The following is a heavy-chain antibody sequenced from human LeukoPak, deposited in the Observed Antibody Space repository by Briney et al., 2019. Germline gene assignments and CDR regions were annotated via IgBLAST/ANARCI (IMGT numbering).Heavy chain of an antibody. V-gene: IGHV4-59*01. CDR2: IYYSGST. CDR3: ARFMSDFWSGYQYYFDY. CDR1: GVSISSYY. Sequence: SETLSLTCTVSGVSISSYYWSWIRQPPGKGLEWIGYIYYSGSTNYKPSLKSRVTISVDTSKNQFSLKLSSVTAADTAVYYCARFMSDFWSGYQYYFDYWGQGTLVTVSS. J-gene: IGHJ4*02. D-gene: IGHD3-3*01.